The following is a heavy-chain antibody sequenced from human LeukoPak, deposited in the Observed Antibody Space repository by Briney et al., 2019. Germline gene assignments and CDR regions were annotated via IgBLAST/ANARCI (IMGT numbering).Heavy chain of an antibody. Sequence: GRSLRLSCAASGFTFSGSAMHWVRQAPGKGLEWVAFISYDGSNKYYADSVKGRFTISRDNSKNTLYLQMNSLTTEDTAVYYCAREAPFDYWGQGTLVTASS. V-gene: IGHV3-30*04. CDR2: ISYDGSNK. CDR3: AREAPFDY. CDR1: GFTFSGSA. J-gene: IGHJ4*02.